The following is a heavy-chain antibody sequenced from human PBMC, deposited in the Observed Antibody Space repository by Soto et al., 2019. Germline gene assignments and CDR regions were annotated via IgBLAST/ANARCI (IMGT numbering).Heavy chain of an antibody. V-gene: IGHV5-51*01. CDR1: GYSFTSYW. D-gene: IGHD3-3*01. CDR3: ARPAMTIFGVVPKNYGMDV. J-gene: IGHJ6*04. Sequence: PGESLKISCKGSGYSFTSYWIGWVRQMPGKGLEWMGIIYPGDSDTRYSPSFQGQVTISADRSISTAYLQWSSLKASDTAMYYCARPAMTIFGVVPKNYGMDVWGKGTRVTVPS. CDR2: IYPGDSDT.